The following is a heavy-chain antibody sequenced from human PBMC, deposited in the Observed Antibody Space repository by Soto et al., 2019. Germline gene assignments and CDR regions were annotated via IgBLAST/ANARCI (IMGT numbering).Heavy chain of an antibody. D-gene: IGHD3-22*01. CDR3: ARDRGHYYDSSGYRNYFDY. CDR1: GGTFSSYA. J-gene: IGHJ4*02. V-gene: IGHV1-69*01. Sequence: QVQLVQSGAEVKKPGSSVKVSCKASGGTFSSYAISWVRQAPGQGLEWMGGLIPIFGTANYAQKFQGRVTITADESTSTAYMELSSLRSEDTAVYYCARDRGHYYDSSGYRNYFDYWGQGTLVTVSS. CDR2: LIPIFGTA.